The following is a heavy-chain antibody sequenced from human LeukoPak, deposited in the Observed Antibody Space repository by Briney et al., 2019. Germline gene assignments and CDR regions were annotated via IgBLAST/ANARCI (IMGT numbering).Heavy chain of an antibody. CDR3: TKDSQGFYGGPWYGTYGMDV. J-gene: IGHJ6*02. V-gene: IGHV3-23*05. CDR2: ISNDK. D-gene: IGHD3-16*01. Sequence: GGSLRLSCAASGFILSGYFMSWVRQAPGKGLEWVSTISNDKHYADSVRGRFTISRDDSRKTVFLQMNSLTPEDAAIYYCTKDSQGFYGGPWYGTYGMDVWGQGTTVTVSS. CDR1: GFILSGYF.